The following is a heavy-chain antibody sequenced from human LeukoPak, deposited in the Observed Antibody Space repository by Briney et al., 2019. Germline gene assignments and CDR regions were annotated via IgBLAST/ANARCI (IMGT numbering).Heavy chain of an antibody. D-gene: IGHD2-21*02. CDR3: ARGGVVVTAISTDDAFDI. V-gene: IGHV1-18*01. CDR1: GYTFTSYG. J-gene: IGHJ3*02. CDR2: IIAYNGDT. Sequence: ASVKVSCKASGYTFTSYGISWVRQAPGQGLEWMGVIIAYNGDTNYAQKLQVRGSMTTYRATATAYMELRSLRSDDTAVYYCARGGVVVTAISTDDAFDIWGQGTMVTVSS.